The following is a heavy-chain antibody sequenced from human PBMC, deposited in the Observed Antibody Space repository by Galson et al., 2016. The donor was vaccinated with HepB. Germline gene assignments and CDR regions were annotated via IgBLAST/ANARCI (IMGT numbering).Heavy chain of an antibody. Sequence: SLRLSCATSGYTFNNYGINWVRQAPGKELEWVAVISYDGNNRHYADAVKGRFTISRDSSTNTVYLQMNSLRAEDTAVYFCARDPPGVPDFALDVWGQGTTVTVSS. D-gene: IGHD3-10*01. J-gene: IGHJ6*02. V-gene: IGHV3-33*08. CDR2: ISYDGNNR. CDR3: ARDPPGVPDFALDV. CDR1: GYTFNNYG.